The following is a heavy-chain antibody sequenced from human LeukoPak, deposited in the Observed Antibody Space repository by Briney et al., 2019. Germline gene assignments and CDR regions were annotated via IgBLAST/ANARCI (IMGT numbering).Heavy chain of an antibody. J-gene: IGHJ4*02. D-gene: IGHD2-21*01. CDR2: ISGSGDGA. Sequence: GGSLRLSCAASGFTFSTYAMSWVRQAPGKGLQWVSLISGSGDGAHYADSVKGRFTISRDNSKNTVNLQMTNLRAEDTAVYYCAKGYIQLWWFDYWGQGTLVTVSS. CDR3: AKGYIQLWWFDY. V-gene: IGHV3-23*01. CDR1: GFTFSTYA.